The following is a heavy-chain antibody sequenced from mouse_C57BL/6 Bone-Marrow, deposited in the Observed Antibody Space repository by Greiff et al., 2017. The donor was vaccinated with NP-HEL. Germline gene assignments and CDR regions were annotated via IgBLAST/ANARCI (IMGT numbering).Heavy chain of an antibody. D-gene: IGHD2-1*01. CDR2: IHPNSGST. J-gene: IGHJ4*01. CDR1: GYTFTSYW. CDR3: ARSLHGNYEAMDY. V-gene: IGHV1-64*01. Sequence: QVQLKQSGAELVKPGASVKLSCKASGYTFTSYWMHWVKQRPGQGLEWIGMIHPNSGSTNYNEKFKSKATLTVDKSSSTAYMQLSSLTSEDSAVYYCARSLHGNYEAMDYWGQGTSVTVSS.